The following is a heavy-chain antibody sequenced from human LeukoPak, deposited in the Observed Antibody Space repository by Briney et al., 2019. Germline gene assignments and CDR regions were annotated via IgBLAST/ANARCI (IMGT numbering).Heavy chain of an antibody. Sequence: GGSLRLSCAASGFTFSSYAMGWVRQAPGKGLEWVSSISGSGAGTYYADSVKGRCTISRDNSKNTLYLQMNSLRAEDTAVYYCAKADDDSPGYTSYFDYWGQGTLVTVSS. V-gene: IGHV3-23*01. D-gene: IGHD3-22*01. CDR3: AKADDDSPGYTSYFDY. J-gene: IGHJ4*02. CDR1: GFTFSSYA. CDR2: ISGSGAGT.